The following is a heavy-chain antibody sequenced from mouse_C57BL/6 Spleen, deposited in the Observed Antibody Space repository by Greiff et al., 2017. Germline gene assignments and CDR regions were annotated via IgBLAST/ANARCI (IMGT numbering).Heavy chain of an antibody. CDR3: ARWRTAQATSFDY. Sequence: VQLQQSGAELVKPGASVKISCKASGYTFTDYYINWVKQRPGQGLEWIGKIGPGSGSTYYNEKFKGQATLTADKSSSTAYMQLSSLTSEDSAVYFCARWRTAQATSFDYWGQGTTLTVSS. D-gene: IGHD3-2*02. V-gene: IGHV1-77*01. CDR2: IGPGSGST. J-gene: IGHJ2*01. CDR1: GYTFTDYY.